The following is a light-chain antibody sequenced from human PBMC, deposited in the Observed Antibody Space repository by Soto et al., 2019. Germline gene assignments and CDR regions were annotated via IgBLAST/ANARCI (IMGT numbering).Light chain of an antibody. V-gene: IGKV4-1*01. CDR2: WAS. CDR3: QQYYTTPWT. Sequence: DIVMTQSPDSLAVSLGESATINCKSSQNDLYSSNNKNYLAWFQQKPGQPPKLLIYWASTRESGVPDRFSGSGSGTDFTLTISILQAEDVAVYYCQQYYTTPWTFGQGTKVEIK. J-gene: IGKJ1*01. CDR1: QNDLYSSNNKNY.